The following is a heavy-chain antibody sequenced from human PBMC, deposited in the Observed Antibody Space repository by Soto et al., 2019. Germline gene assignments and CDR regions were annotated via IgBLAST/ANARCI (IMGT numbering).Heavy chain of an antibody. CDR3: ASGDSFPVRENWFDP. Sequence: SETLSLTCTVSGGSISSGDYYWSWIRQPPGKGLEWIGYIYYSGSTYYNPSLKSRVTISVDTSKNQFSLKLSSVTAADTAVYYCASGDSFPVRENWFDPWGQGTLVTVSS. V-gene: IGHV4-30-4*01. D-gene: IGHD3-9*01. CDR2: IYYSGST. J-gene: IGHJ5*02. CDR1: GGSISSGDYY.